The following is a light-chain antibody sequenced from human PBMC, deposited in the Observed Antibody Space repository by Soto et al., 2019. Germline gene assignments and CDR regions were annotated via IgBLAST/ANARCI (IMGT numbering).Light chain of an antibody. CDR2: RAS. Sequence: DIQMTQSPSTLSASVGDRVTITCRASQSISSRLAWYQQKPGKAPTLLIYRASNLESGVPSRFTGSESGTEFTLNISSLQPDDFARYYCQQYTSYPLTCGQGTKLEIK. CDR1: QSISSR. CDR3: QQYTSYPLT. V-gene: IGKV1-5*03. J-gene: IGKJ2*01.